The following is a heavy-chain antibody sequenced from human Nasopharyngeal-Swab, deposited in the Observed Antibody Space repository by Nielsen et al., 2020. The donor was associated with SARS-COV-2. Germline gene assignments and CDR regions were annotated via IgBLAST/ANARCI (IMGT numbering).Heavy chain of an antibody. CDR2: ITGSGYST. V-gene: IGHV3-23*01. CDR3: AKDLYFASGGGY. D-gene: IGHD3-10*01. Sequence: GESLKISCEASGCTFSTYAMGWVRQAPGEGLEWVSTITGSGYSTYYTHSVKGRFTISRDNSKNPLWLQMNSRRGEDTAVYFCAKDLYFASGGGYWGQGTLVTVSS. CDR1: GCTFSTYA. J-gene: IGHJ4*02.